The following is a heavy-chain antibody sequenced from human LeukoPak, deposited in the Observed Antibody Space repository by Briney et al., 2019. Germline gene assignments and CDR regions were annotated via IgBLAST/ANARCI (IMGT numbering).Heavy chain of an antibody. CDR1: GGSFSGYY. CDR3: ARWVVAASATFVDY. D-gene: IGHD2-15*01. V-gene: IGHV4-34*01. Sequence: SETLSLTCAVYGGSFSGYYWSWIRQPPGKGLEWIGEINHSGSTNYNPSLKSRVTISVDTSKNQFSLKLSSVTAAGTAVYYCARWVVAASATFVDYWGQGTLVTVSS. CDR2: INHSGST. J-gene: IGHJ4*02.